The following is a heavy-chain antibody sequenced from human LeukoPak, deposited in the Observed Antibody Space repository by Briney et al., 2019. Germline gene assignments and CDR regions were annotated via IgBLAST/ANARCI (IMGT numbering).Heavy chain of an antibody. CDR1: GFTFSSYW. D-gene: IGHD2-2*01. CDR2: INSVGSST. J-gene: IGHJ4*02. V-gene: IGHV3-74*01. Sequence: GGSLRLSCAASGFTFSSYWMHWVRQAPGKGLVWVSRINSVGSSTSYADSVKGRFTISRDNAKNTLYLQMNSLRAEDTAVYYCARDLFQLDCSSTSCYGDAVDYWGQGTLVTVSS. CDR3: ARDLFQLDCSSTSCYGDAVDY.